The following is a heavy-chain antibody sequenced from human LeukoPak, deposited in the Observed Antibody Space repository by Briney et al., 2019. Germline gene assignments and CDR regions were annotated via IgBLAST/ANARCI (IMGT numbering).Heavy chain of an antibody. J-gene: IGHJ4*02. D-gene: IGHD5-18*01. CDR3: ARGKDTAMAYFDY. CDR2: IIPIFGTA. V-gene: IGHV1-69*01. CDR1: GGTFSSYA. Sequence: SVKVSCKASGGTFSSYAIRWVRQAPGQGLEWMGGIIPIFGTANYAQKFQGRVTITADESTSTAYMELSSLRSKDTAVYYCARGKDTAMAYFDYWGQGTLVTVSS.